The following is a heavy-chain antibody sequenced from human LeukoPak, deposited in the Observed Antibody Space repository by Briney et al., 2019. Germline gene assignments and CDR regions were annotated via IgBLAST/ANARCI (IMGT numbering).Heavy chain of an antibody. Sequence: GSLRLSCAASGFPFSSYAMHWVRQAPGKGLEWVAVIWYDGSNKYYADSVKGRFTISRDNSKNTLYLQMNSLRAEDTAVYYCARGPGAFDIWGQGTMVTVSS. V-gene: IGHV3-33*01. CDR3: ARGPGAFDI. CDR1: GFPFSSYA. J-gene: IGHJ3*02. D-gene: IGHD2-2*01. CDR2: IWYDGSNK.